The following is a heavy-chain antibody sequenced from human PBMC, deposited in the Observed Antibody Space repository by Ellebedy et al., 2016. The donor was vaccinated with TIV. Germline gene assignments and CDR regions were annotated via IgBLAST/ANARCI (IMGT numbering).Heavy chain of an antibody. J-gene: IGHJ4*02. CDR3: AGRPYCSTTTCYGLDY. D-gene: IGHD2-2*01. CDR2: INHSGST. CDR1: GGSLSGYY. Sequence: SETLSLXXAVYGGSLSGYYWSWVRQPPGKGLEWIGEINHSGSTNHNPSLKSRVTISVDTSKNQFSLKLRSVTAADTAVYFCAGRPYCSTTTCYGLDYWGQGTLVTVSS. V-gene: IGHV4-34*01.